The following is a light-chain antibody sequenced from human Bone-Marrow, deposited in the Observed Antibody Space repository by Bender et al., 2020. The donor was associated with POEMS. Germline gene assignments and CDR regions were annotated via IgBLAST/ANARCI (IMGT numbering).Light chain of an antibody. V-gene: IGLV2-14*03. CDR3: SSYTSSRTWV. CDR2: DVT. CDR1: SSDVGGHNY. J-gene: IGLJ3*02. Sequence: QSALTQPASVSGSPGQSITISCTGTSSDVGGHNYVSWYQQHPDKAPTLMIYDVTNRPSGVSNRFSGSKSGNTASLTISGLQAEDEADYYCSSYTSSRTWVFGGGTKLTVL.